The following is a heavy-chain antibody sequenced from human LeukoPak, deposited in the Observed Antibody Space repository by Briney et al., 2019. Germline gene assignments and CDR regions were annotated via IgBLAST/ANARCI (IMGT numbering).Heavy chain of an antibody. V-gene: IGHV3-74*01. Sequence: GGSLRLSCAASGFTVSTYWMHWVRQVPEKGLVWVSRIKSDGSSTDYADSVKGRFSISRDNAKNMLFLQMDSLRAEDTAVYYCGRYTTTAISHGMDVWGKGTTVIVSS. CDR2: IKSDGSST. CDR3: GRYTTTAISHGMDV. J-gene: IGHJ6*04. D-gene: IGHD4-17*01. CDR1: GFTVSTYW.